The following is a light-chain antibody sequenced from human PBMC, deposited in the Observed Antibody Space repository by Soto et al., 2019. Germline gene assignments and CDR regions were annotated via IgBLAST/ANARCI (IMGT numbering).Light chain of an antibody. J-gene: IGKJ1*01. CDR1: QNIDMY. CDR3: QQSITYPWT. Sequence: DIQMTQSPSTLYASAGDRVTITCRASQNIDMYLAWYQQKPGQAPSLLIYRASSLQSGVPSRFSGSGSGTEFTLTISSLQPDDFATYYCQQSITYPWTFGQGTKVDIK. CDR2: RAS. V-gene: IGKV1-5*03.